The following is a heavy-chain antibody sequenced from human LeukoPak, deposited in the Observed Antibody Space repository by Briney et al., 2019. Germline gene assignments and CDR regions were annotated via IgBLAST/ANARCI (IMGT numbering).Heavy chain of an antibody. CDR2: INPSGGST. D-gene: IGHD1-26*01. J-gene: IGHJ4*02. V-gene: IGHV1-46*01. CDR1: GYTFINYY. CDR3: ARSYSASYYAESGVDY. Sequence: ASEKFSCKASGYTFINYYMHWVRQAPGQGLGWMGIINPSGGSTRYAQKFQGRVTMTRDTSTSTVYMELSSLRSEDTAVYYCARSYSASYYAESGVDYWGQGTLVTVSS.